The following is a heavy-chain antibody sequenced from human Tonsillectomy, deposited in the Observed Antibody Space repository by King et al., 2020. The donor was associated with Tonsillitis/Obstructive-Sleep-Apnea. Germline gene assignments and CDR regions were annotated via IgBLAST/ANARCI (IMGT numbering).Heavy chain of an antibody. D-gene: IGHD2-15*01. Sequence: HVQLQESGPGLVKPSGTLSLTCAVSGGSISSSNWWSWVRQPPGKGLEWIGEIYHSGSTNYNPSLKSRVTISVDKSKNQFSLKLSSVTAADTAVYYCASGPGYCSGGSCYSGWYFDLWGRGTLVTVSS. V-gene: IGHV4-4*02. CDR2: IYHSGST. CDR1: GGSISSSNW. J-gene: IGHJ2*01. CDR3: ASGPGYCSGGSCYSGWYFDL.